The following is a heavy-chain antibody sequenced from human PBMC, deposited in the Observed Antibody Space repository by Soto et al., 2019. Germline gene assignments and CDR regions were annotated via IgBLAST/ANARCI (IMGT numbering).Heavy chain of an antibody. CDR2: IYYSGST. V-gene: IGHV4-59*01. J-gene: IGHJ5*02. CDR1: GGSISSYY. Sequence: SETLSLTCTVSGGSISSYYWSWIRQPPGKGLEWIGYIYYSGSTNYNPSLKSRVTISVDTSKNQLSLKLSSVTAADTAVYYCASSQWRGWFDPWGQGTLVTVSS. CDR3: ASSQWRGWFDP. D-gene: IGHD6-19*01.